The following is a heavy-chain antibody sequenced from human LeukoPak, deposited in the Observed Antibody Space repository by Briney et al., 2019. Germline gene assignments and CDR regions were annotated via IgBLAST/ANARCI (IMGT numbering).Heavy chain of an antibody. CDR2: ISGSGGST. V-gene: IGHV3-23*01. CDR3: AKGRYYDSSGYYSAPQDY. D-gene: IGHD3-22*01. Sequence: GGSLRLSCAASGFTFSSYAMSWVRQAPGKGLEWVSAISGSGGSTYYADSVKGRFTVSRDNSKNTLYLQMNGLRAEDTAVYYCAKGRYYDSSGYYSAPQDYWGQGTLVTVSS. CDR1: GFTFSSYA. J-gene: IGHJ4*02.